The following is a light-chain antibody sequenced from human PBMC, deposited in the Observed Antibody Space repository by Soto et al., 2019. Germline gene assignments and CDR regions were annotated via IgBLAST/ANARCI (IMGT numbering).Light chain of an antibody. Sequence: IVLTQSPGTLSVSPGERATLSCRASQTVPKSYLAWYQQRPGQAPRLLIYDASNRATGIPDRFSGSESGTDFTLTISHLEPEDFAVYYCHQYAWSPLTFGQGTRLEIK. CDR2: DAS. V-gene: IGKV3-20*01. CDR1: QTVPKSY. J-gene: IGKJ5*01. CDR3: HQYAWSPLT.